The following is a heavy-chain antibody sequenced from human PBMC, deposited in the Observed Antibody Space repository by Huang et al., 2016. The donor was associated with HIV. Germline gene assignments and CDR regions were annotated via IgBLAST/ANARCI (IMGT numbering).Heavy chain of an antibody. J-gene: IGHJ6*02. CDR2: VNDSGAT. V-gene: IGHV4-34*02. CDR1: GGSFTGNY. CDR3: ARQWTILEWLLGLDV. Sequence: QMQLQQRGAGLLKPSETLSLTCGVSGGSFTGNYLTWIRQAPGKGLEWIGEVNDSGATNYNPSLNGRVTISLDKSNRKLSLNLRSVTAADTAVYYCARQWTILEWLLGLDVWGQGTTVIVSS. D-gene: IGHD3-3*01.